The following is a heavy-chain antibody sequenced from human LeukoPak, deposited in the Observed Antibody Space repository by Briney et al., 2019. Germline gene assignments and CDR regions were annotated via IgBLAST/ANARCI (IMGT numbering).Heavy chain of an antibody. CDR2: IRYDGNNE. V-gene: IGHV3-30*02. Sequence: GGSLRLSCAASGFTFSSHGMHWVRQAPGKGLEWVAFIRYDGNNEYYADSVKGRFTISRDNSKNTLYPQVDSLRAEDTAVYYCAKVTKEKRGYTYGFDYWGQGTLVTVSS. J-gene: IGHJ4*02. CDR3: AKVTKEKRGYTYGFDY. D-gene: IGHD5-18*01. CDR1: GFTFSSHG.